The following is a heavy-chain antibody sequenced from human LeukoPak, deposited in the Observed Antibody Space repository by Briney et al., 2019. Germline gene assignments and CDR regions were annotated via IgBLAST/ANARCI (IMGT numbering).Heavy chain of an antibody. CDR1: GFTFSNAW. V-gene: IGHV3-23*01. J-gene: IGHJ4*02. D-gene: IGHD1-26*01. Sequence: GGSLRLSCAASGFTFSNAWMSWVRQAPGKGLEWVSGISGGGEGTFYADSVKGRFTISRDISESTLFLQMNSLRVEDTAVYYCAKATGSYPSNPFDYWGQGTLVTVSS. CDR3: AKATGSYPSNPFDY. CDR2: ISGGGEGT.